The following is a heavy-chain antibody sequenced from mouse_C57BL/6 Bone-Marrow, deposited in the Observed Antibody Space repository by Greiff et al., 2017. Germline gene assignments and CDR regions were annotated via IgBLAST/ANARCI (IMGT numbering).Heavy chain of an antibody. Sequence: EVMLVESGGGLVQSGRSLRLSCATSGFTFSDFYMEWVRQAPGKGLEWIAASRNKANDYTTEYSASVKGRFIVSRDTSQSILYLQMHALRAEDTAIYYCARYALYWYFDVWGTGTTVTVSS. V-gene: IGHV7-1*01. CDR3: ARYALYWYFDV. CDR1: GFTFSDFY. CDR2: SRNKANDYTT. J-gene: IGHJ1*03.